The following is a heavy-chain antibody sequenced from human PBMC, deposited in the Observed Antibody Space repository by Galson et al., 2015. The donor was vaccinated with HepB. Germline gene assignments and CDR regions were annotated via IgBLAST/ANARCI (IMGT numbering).Heavy chain of an antibody. CDR2: INTNTGNP. CDR3: AKARGFCSDNNCYFDS. CDR1: GYTFTTYA. Sequence: SVTVSCKASGYTFTTYALSWVRQAPGQGLEWMGWINTNTGNPTYAQGFTGRYVFSLDTSVGTASLQISSLKAEDTAVYYCAKARGFCSDNNCYFDSWGQGTLVTVSS. D-gene: IGHD2-15*01. J-gene: IGHJ4*02. V-gene: IGHV7-4-1*02.